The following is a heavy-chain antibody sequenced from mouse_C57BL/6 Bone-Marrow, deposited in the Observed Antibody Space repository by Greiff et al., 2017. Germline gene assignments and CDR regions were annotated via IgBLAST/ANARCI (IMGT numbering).Heavy chain of an antibody. V-gene: IGHV1-50*01. CDR3: ASPLWDQFAY. CDR2: IDPSDSYT. CDR1: GYTFTSYW. Sequence: QVQLQQPGAELVMPGASVKLSCKASGYTFTSYWMQWVKPRPGQGLEWIGEIDPSDSYTNYNQKFKGKATLTVDTSSSTAYMQLSSLTSEDSAVYYCASPLWDQFAYWGQGTLVTVSA. J-gene: IGHJ3*01. D-gene: IGHD4-1*01.